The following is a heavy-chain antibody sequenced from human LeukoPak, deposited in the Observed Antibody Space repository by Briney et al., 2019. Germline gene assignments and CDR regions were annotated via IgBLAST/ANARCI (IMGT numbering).Heavy chain of an antibody. Sequence: GASVKVSCKASGGTFSSYAISWVRQAPGQGLEWMGGIIPIFGTANYAQKFQGRVTITTDESTSTAYMELSSLRSEDTAVYYCAREARIAVGGPKNYYYYMDVWGKGTTVTVSS. V-gene: IGHV1-69*05. CDR3: AREARIAVGGPKNYYYYMDV. D-gene: IGHD6-19*01. CDR2: IIPIFGTA. J-gene: IGHJ6*03. CDR1: GGTFSSYA.